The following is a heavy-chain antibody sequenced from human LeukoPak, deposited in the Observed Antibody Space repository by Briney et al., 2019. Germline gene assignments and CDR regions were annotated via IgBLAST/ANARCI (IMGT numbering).Heavy chain of an antibody. V-gene: IGHV3-7*03. D-gene: IGHD3-22*01. CDR2: IKLDGSEK. Sequence: PGGSLRLSCVASGFTFGKYWMSWVRQAPGKGLEWVANIKLDGSEKNYVDSVKGRFTISRDNTKNSLYLQMNSLRAEDTAVYYCARGQGYYDSSGYYVYFDYWGQGTLVTVSS. J-gene: IGHJ4*02. CDR3: ARGQGYYDSSGYYVYFDY. CDR1: GFTFGKYW.